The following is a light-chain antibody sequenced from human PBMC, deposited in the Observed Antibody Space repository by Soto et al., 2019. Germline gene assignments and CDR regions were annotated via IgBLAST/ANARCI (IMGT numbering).Light chain of an antibody. J-gene: IGKJ1*01. CDR1: QRVIVW. CDR3: QQYETCAGT. CDR2: KSS. V-gene: IGKV1-5*03. Sequence: SSQRVIVWLAWYQPILGRAPKLLMYKSSILESGDPSRFTGNGSGTEFTLTISSLQPDAFATYYCQQYETCAGTFGPATKVDI.